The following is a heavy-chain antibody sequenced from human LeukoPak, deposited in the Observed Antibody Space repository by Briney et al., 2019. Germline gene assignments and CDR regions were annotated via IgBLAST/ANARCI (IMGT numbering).Heavy chain of an antibody. V-gene: IGHV3-23*01. CDR3: ADMVRGVRTFDY. J-gene: IGHJ4*02. D-gene: IGHD3-10*01. Sequence: GGSLRLSCAASGFTFGSYAMSWVRQAPGKGLEWVSAISGSGGSTYYADSVKGRFTISRDNSKNTLYLQMNSLRAEDTAVYHCADMVRGVRTFDYWGQGTLVTVSS. CDR1: GFTFGSYA. CDR2: ISGSGGST.